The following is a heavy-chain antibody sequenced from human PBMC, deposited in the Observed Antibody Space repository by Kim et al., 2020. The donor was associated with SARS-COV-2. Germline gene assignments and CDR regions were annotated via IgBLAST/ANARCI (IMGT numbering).Heavy chain of an antibody. J-gene: IGHJ5*02. V-gene: IGHV1-18*01. Sequence: ASVKVSCKASGYTFTSYGISWVRQAPGQGLEWMGWISAYNGKTNYAQKLQGRVTMTTDTSTRTAYMELRSLRSDDTAVYYCARGGSYDFWSGWTLRNWFDPWGQGTLVTVSS. CDR1: GYTFTSYG. CDR2: ISAYNGKT. D-gene: IGHD3-3*01. CDR3: ARGGSYDFWSGWTLRNWFDP.